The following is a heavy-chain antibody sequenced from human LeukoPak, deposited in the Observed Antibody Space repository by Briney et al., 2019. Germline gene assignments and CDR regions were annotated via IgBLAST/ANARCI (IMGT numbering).Heavy chain of an antibody. Sequence: GGSLRLSCAASGFTFSSYAMHWVRQAPGKGLEWVAVISYDGSNKYYADSVKGRFTISRDNSKNTLCLQMNSLRAEDTAVYYCARERIAARRAFDYWGQGTLVTVSS. CDR1: GFTFSSYA. V-gene: IGHV3-30*04. CDR2: ISYDGSNK. D-gene: IGHD6-6*01. J-gene: IGHJ4*02. CDR3: ARERIAARRAFDY.